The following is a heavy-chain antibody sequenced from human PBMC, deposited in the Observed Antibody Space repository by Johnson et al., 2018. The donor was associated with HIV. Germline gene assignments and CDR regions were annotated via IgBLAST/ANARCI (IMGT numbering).Heavy chain of an antibody. D-gene: IGHD1-26*01. V-gene: IGHV3-23*04. J-gene: IGHJ3*02. CDR1: GFTFSSYA. CDR2: ISGSGGST. Sequence: VQLVESGGGLVQPGGSLRLSCAASGFTFSSYALTWVRQAPGRGLEWVSTISGSGGSTYYADSVKGRFTISRDNSKNTLYLQMNRLRSEDTAVYSCAFESGSYFRHAFDIWGQGTMVTVSS. CDR3: AFESGSYFRHAFDI.